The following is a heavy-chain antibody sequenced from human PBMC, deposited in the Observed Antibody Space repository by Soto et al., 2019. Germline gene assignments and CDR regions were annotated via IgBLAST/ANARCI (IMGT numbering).Heavy chain of an antibody. CDR2: ISIGSGSI. D-gene: IGHD3-22*01. Sequence: EVQLVESGGGLVQPGGSRRVSCAASGFSFSNYAMNWVRQAPGKGLEWVSYISIGSGSILYADSVKGRFTISRDDANNSLYMQMNTLRAEDTAVYYCVRDDRWAFDFWGQGTMVTVSS. J-gene: IGHJ3*01. CDR3: VRDDRWAFDF. V-gene: IGHV3-48*01. CDR1: GFSFSNYA.